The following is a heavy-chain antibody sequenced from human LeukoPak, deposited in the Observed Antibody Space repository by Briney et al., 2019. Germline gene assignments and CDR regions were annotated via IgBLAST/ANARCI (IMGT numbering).Heavy chain of an antibody. V-gene: IGHV3-15*01. J-gene: IGHJ4*02. CDR2: IKSKTDGGTT. CDR3: STDATRDYVWGSQLHY. Sequence: AGGSLRLSCAASGLTFSNAWLSWVRQAPGKGLEWVGRIKSKTDGGTTDYAAPVKGRFTISRDDSKNTLYLQMNSLKTDDTAVYYCSTDATRDYVWGSQLHYWGQGTLVTVSS. D-gene: IGHD3-16*01. CDR1: GLTFSNAW.